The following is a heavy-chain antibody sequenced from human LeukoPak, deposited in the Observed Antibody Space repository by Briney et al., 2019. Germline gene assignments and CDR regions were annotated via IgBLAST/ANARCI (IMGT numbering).Heavy chain of an antibody. D-gene: IGHD6-25*01. Sequence: SETLSLTCTVSGHSIINTYYWGWIRQSPGKGLEWIGSIHHSGNRFETGSTHYNPSLRSRVTVSADTSKNQFSLALRSVTAADTAVYFCARNASSGFFSDWGQGTLVTVSS. J-gene: IGHJ1*01. CDR3: ARNASSGFFSD. CDR2: IHHSGNRFETGST. CDR1: GHSIINTYY. V-gene: IGHV4-28*01.